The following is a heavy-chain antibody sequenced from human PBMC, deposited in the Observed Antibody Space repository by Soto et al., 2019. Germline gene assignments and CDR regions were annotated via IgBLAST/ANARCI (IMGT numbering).Heavy chain of an antibody. CDR2: INAGKGDT. J-gene: IGHJ5*02. CDR1: GYIFINYA. D-gene: IGHD3-10*01. CDR3: ARSPMNRGVIGAFDP. Sequence: ASVKVSCKASGYIFINYAIHWVRQAPGQRLEWMGWINAGKGDTIYSQKFQDRITISRDTSASTAYMELGRLRPEDMAVYYCARSPMNRGVIGAFDPWGQGTLVTVSS. V-gene: IGHV1-3*01.